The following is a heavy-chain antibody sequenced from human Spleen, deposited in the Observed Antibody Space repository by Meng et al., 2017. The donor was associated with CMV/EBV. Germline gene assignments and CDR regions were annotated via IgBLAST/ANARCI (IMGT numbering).Heavy chain of an antibody. Sequence: FTGYYMHWVRQAPGQGLEWMGWINPNSGGTNHAQKFQGRVTMTRDTSISTAYMELNRLRSDDTAVYYCARDYGVNSGFLYAEYFQHWGQGTLVTVSS. CDR1: FTGYY. CDR3: ARDYGVNSGFLYAEYFQH. D-gene: IGHD4/OR15-4a*01. J-gene: IGHJ1*01. V-gene: IGHV1-2*02. CDR2: INPNSGGT.